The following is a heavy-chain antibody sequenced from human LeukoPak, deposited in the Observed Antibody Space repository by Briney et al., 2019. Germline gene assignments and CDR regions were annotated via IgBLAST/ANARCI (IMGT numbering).Heavy chain of an antibody. CDR1: GFSFSRYS. V-gene: IGHV3-21*01. Sequence: GGSLRLSCAASGFSFSRYSMNWGRQAPGKGLEWVSSISSSATYIYYADSLKGRFTISRDNAKNSLYLHMNSLRAEDTAVYYCARVLYSYGYSEFAFDIWGQGTMVTVSS. CDR3: ARVLYSYGYSEFAFDI. CDR2: ISSSATYI. J-gene: IGHJ3*02. D-gene: IGHD5-18*01.